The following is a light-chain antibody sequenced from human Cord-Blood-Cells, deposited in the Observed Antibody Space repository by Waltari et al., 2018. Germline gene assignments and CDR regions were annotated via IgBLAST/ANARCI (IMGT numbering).Light chain of an antibody. CDR2: AAS. CDR3: QHSYITPPT. J-gene: IGKJ4*01. Sequence: DIQMTQSPSSLSASVGDRVTITCRASQSISSYLNWYQQKPGKAPKLLIYAASSLQSGVPSRFSGSGSVTDFTLTISSLQPEDFATYYCQHSYITPPTFGGGTKVEIK. V-gene: IGKV1-39*01. CDR1: QSISSY.